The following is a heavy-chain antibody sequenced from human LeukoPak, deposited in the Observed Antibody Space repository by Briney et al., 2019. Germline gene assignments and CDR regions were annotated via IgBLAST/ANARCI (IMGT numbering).Heavy chain of an antibody. D-gene: IGHD3-10*01. CDR3: ARGRYYGSGSTLPDY. CDR2: IYHSGST. V-gene: IGHV4-38-2*02. CDR1: GYSISSGYY. J-gene: IGHJ4*02. Sequence: SETLSLTCTVSGYSISSGYYWGWIRQPSGKGLEWIGSIYHSGSTYYNPSLKSRVTISVDTSKNQFSLKLSSVTAADTAVYYCARGRYYGSGSTLPDYWGQGTLVTVSS.